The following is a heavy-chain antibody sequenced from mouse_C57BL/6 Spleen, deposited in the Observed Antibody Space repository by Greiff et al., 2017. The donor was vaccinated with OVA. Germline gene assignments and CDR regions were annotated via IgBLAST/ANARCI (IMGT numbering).Heavy chain of an antibody. V-gene: IGHV2-5*01. CDR1: GFSLTSYG. Sequence: VQLVESGPGLVQPSQSLSITCTVSGFSLTSYGVHWVRQSPGKGLEWLGVIWRGGSTDYNAAFMSRLSITKDNSKSQVFFKMNSLQADDTAIYYCAKNRGYGGNYFDYWGQGTTLTVSS. J-gene: IGHJ2*01. CDR3: AKNRGYGGNYFDY. CDR2: IWRGGST. D-gene: IGHD2-10*02.